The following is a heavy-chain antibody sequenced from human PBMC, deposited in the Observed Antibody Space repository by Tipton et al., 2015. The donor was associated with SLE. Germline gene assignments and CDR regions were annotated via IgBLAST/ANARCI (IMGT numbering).Heavy chain of an antibody. CDR1: GGSIGSSSYF. CDR2: VYYSGST. Sequence: TLSLTCTVSGGSIGSSSYFWGWTRQPPGKGLEWIGSVYYSGSTFYNPSLKSRVTISLDTSKNQFSLKLSSVTAADTAVYYCARHGSSSARGYFDYWGQGTLVTVSS. J-gene: IGHJ4*02. D-gene: IGHD6-6*01. V-gene: IGHV4-39*01. CDR3: ARHGSSSARGYFDY.